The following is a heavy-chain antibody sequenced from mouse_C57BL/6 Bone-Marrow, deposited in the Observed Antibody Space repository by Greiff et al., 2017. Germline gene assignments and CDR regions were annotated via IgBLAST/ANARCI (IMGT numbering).Heavy chain of an antibody. Sequence: EVHLVESGGGLVQPGGSLSLSCAASGFTFTDYYMSWVRQPPGKGLEWLGFIRNKANGYTTEYSASVKGRVTISRDNAQSILYLQMNALRAEDSATYYCARSYAMDYWGQGTSVTVSS. V-gene: IGHV7-3*01. CDR3: ARSYAMDY. CDR1: GFTFTDYY. J-gene: IGHJ4*01. CDR2: IRNKANGYTT.